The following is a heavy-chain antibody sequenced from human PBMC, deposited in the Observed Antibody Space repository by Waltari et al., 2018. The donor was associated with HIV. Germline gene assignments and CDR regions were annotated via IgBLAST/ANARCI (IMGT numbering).Heavy chain of an antibody. J-gene: IGHJ6*02. CDR1: GFTFDDYA. D-gene: IGHD3-10*01. CDR2: ISGMSGSI. Sequence: EVQLVESGGGLVQPGRSLRLSCAASGFTFDDYAMHWVRQAPGKGLGCVSCISGMSGSIGYADAVKGRFTIARDNAKNSLYRQMNSLRAEDTALYYCAKGTAEYYGSGRLGVLGQGTTATVSS. V-gene: IGHV3-9*01. CDR3: AKGTAEYYGSGRLGV.